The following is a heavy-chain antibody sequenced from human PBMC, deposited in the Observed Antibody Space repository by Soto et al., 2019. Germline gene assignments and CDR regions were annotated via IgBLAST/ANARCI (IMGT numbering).Heavy chain of an antibody. CDR1: GGTFSSYT. J-gene: IGHJ5*02. CDR2: IIPILGIA. CDR3: ARDAGYSSGWYQGENWFDP. V-gene: IGHV1-69*04. D-gene: IGHD6-19*01. Sequence: SVKVSCKASGGTFSSYTISWVRQAPGQGLEWMGRIIPILGIANYAQKFQGRVTITADKSTSTAYMELSSLRSEDTAVYYCARDAGYSSGWYQGENWFDPWGQGTLVTVSS.